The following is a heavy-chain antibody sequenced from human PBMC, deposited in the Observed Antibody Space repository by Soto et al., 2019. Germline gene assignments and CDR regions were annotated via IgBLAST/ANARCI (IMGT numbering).Heavy chain of an antibody. J-gene: IGHJ6*02. V-gene: IGHV5-51*01. CDR3: ARHKSDYVWGSYRYEYYYGMDV. Sequence: GESLEISCKGSGYSFTSYWIGWVRQMPGKGLEWMGIIYPGDSDTRYSPSFQGQVTISADKSISTAYLQWSSLKASDTAMYYCARHKSDYVWGSYRYEYYYGMDVWGQGTTVTVSS. CDR1: GYSFTSYW. CDR2: IYPGDSDT. D-gene: IGHD3-16*02.